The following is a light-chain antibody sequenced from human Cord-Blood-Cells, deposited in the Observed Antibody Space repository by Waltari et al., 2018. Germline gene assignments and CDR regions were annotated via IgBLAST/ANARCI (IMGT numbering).Light chain of an antibody. Sequence: DIQMTQSPSSLSASVGDRVTITCRASQSISSYLHWYQQKPGKAPKLLIYAASSLQSGVPSRCGGSGAGTDFTLTISSLQPEDFATYYCQQSYSTPLTFGGGTKVEIK. CDR3: QQSYSTPLT. CDR2: AAS. CDR1: QSISSY. J-gene: IGKJ4*01. V-gene: IGKV1-39*01.